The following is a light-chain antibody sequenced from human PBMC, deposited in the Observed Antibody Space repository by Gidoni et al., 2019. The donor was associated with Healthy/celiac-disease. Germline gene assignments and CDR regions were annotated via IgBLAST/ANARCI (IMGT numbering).Light chain of an antibody. CDR2: GAS. CDR3: QQYSGA. J-gene: IGKJ1*01. Sequence: EIVLTQSPGTLSLSLGERATLPCRASQSVSSIYLAGYQQKPGQAPRLRIYGASSRDTGIPDRFSGSGSGTDFTLTISRLGPEDFAVYYCQQYSGAFGQGTKVEIK. V-gene: IGKV3-20*01. CDR1: QSVSSIY.